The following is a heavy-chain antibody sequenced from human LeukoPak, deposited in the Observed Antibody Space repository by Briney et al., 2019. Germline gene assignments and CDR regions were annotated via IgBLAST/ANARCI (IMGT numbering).Heavy chain of an antibody. V-gene: IGHV3-23*01. J-gene: IGHJ4*02. Sequence: GVSQRLFCAASGFTFSSYAMSWIRQAPGKGLEWVSAISCSGGSTYSADSVKGRFTISRDNSKNTLYLQLNSLRAEDTAVYYCANLGAGSGYDYVRTFDYWGQGTLVTVSS. CDR1: GFTFSSYA. CDR3: ANLGAGSGYDYVRTFDY. CDR2: ISCSGGST. D-gene: IGHD5-12*01.